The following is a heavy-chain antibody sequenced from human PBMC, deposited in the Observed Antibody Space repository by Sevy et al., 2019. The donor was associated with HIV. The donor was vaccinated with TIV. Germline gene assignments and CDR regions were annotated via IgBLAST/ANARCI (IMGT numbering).Heavy chain of an antibody. D-gene: IGHD2-8*01. Sequence: ASVKVSCKASGYTFTGYYMHWVRQAPGQGLEWMGWINPNSGGTNYAQKFQGRVTMTRDTSISTAYMELGRLRSDDTAVYYCAREDRYCTNGVCYTIPYYYYYGMDVWGQWTTVTVSS. CDR1: GYTFTGYY. J-gene: IGHJ6*02. CDR3: AREDRYCTNGVCYTIPYYYYYGMDV. CDR2: INPNSGGT. V-gene: IGHV1-2*02.